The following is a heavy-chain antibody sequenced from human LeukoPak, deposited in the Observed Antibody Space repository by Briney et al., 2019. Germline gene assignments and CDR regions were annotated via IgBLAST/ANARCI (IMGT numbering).Heavy chain of an antibody. Sequence: GRSLRLSCAASGFTFSSYGMHWVRQAPGKGLEWVAVISYDGSNKYYADSVKGRFTISRDNSKNTLYLQMNSLRAEDTAVYYCAKSPYYYDSSGHFDYWGQGTLVTVSS. CDR3: AKSPYYYDSSGHFDY. CDR1: GFTFSSYG. CDR2: ISYDGSNK. D-gene: IGHD3-22*01. J-gene: IGHJ4*02. V-gene: IGHV3-30*18.